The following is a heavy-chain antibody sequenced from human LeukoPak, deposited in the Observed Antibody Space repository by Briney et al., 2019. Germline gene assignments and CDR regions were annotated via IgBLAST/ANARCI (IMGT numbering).Heavy chain of an antibody. CDR1: GFTFSSYG. CDR3: AKDRRTTETFDY. J-gene: IGHJ4*02. Sequence: GGSLRLSCAASGFTFSSYGMHWVRQAPGKGLEWVAVISYDGGNKYYADSVKGRFTISRDNSKNTLYLQMNSLRAEDTAVYYCAKDRRTTETFDYWGQGTLVTVSS. CDR2: ISYDGGNK. V-gene: IGHV3-30*18. D-gene: IGHD1-1*01.